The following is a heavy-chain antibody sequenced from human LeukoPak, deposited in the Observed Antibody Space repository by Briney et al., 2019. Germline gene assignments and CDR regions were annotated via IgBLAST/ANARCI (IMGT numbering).Heavy chain of an antibody. Sequence: GGSLRLSCAASGFTFSTYAMSWVRQAPGKGLEWVSAISSGGDNTYYADSVKGRFTISRDNSKSALYLQMNSLRAEDTAVYYCANRPPNTWCDFWGQGTLVTVSS. CDR2: ISSGGDNT. V-gene: IGHV3-23*01. J-gene: IGHJ5*01. CDR1: GFTFSTYA. CDR3: ANRPPNTWCDF.